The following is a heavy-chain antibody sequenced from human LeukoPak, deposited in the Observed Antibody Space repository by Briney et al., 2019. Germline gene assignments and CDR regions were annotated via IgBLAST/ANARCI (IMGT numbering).Heavy chain of an antibody. CDR2: IIPIFGRQ. CDR1: GGTFNSFA. Sequence: SVKVSCKASGGTFNSFAISWVRQAPGQGLEWMGRIIPIFGRQNYAQKFQGRVTITTDESTSTAHMELSSLRSEDTAVYYCARGDWNYREGSRTIDYWGQGTLVTVSS. V-gene: IGHV1-69*05. CDR3: ARGDWNYREGSRTIDY. D-gene: IGHD1-7*01. J-gene: IGHJ4*02.